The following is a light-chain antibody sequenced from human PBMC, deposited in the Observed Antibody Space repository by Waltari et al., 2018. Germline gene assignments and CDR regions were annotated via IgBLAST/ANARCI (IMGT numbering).Light chain of an antibody. V-gene: IGKV1-27*01. CDR3: QKYKSVPYT. CDR2: AAS. Sequence: DIQMTQSPSSLSASVGDRVTITCRASQDISNSLAWYQQKPGKVPKLLISAASTLQSAVPSRFSGSGSGTDFTLTIGSLQPEDVATYYCQKYKSVPYTFGQGTKLEIK. J-gene: IGKJ2*01. CDR1: QDISNS.